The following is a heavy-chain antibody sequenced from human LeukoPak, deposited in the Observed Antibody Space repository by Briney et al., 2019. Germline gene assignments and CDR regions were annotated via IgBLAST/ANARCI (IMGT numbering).Heavy chain of an antibody. CDR3: ARINLWPGNWIDS. J-gene: IGHJ5*01. V-gene: IGHV4-34*01. Sequence: SETLSLTCGLNGGSFGDHFWGWFRQSPGKGLEWIGEVNQRGTINSNPSLKSRVAISVETSKNQFSLEPTSVTAADTAVYYCARINLWPGNWIDSWGQGSLVTVSS. D-gene: IGHD2/OR15-2a*01. CDR2: VNQRGTI. CDR1: GGSFGDHF.